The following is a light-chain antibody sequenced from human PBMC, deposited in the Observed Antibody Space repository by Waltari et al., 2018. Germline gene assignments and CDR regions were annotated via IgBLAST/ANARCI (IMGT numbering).Light chain of an antibody. CDR1: KLEDKY. CDR2: QDS. Sequence: YELTQPPSVSVSPGQTVSITCSGGKLEDKYVCWYQQKTGQSPVLVMYQDSRRPSGIPERFSGSSSGNTATLTISGTQAMDEADYYCQAWDSISDVVFGGGTRLTVL. V-gene: IGLV3-1*01. CDR3: QAWDSISDVV. J-gene: IGLJ2*01.